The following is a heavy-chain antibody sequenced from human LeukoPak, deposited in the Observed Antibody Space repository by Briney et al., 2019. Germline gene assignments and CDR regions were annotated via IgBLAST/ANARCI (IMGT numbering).Heavy chain of an antibody. CDR3: ARDSSFGGRRNSSGWYGGWFDP. J-gene: IGHJ5*02. CDR2: IIPILGIA. CDR1: GGTFSSYA. D-gene: IGHD6-19*01. Sequence: ASVKVSCKASGGTFSSYAISWVRQASGQGLEWMGRIIPILGIANYAQKFQGRVTITADKSTSTAYMELSSLRSEDTAVYYCARDSSFGGRRNSSGWYGGWFDPWGQGTLVTVSS. V-gene: IGHV1-69*04.